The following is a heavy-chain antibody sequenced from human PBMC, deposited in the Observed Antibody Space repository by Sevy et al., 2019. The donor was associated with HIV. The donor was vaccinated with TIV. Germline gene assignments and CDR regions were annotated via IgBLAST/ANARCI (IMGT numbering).Heavy chain of an antibody. J-gene: IGHJ4*02. CDR2: ISYDGSNK. Sequence: GSLRLSCAASGFTFSSYAMHWVRQAPGKGLEWGAVISYDGSNKYYADSVKGRFTISRDNSKNTLYLQMNSLRAEDTAVYYCARVKGSIYFDYWGQGTLVTVSS. CDR1: GFTFSSYA. V-gene: IGHV3-30-3*01. CDR3: ARVKGSIYFDY.